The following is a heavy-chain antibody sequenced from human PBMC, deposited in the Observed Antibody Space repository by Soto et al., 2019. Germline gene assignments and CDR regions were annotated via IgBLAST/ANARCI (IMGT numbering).Heavy chain of an antibody. CDR2: IIPICGTA. Sequence: QVQLVQSGAEVKKPGSSVKVSCKASGDTFSSYAISWVRQAPGQGLEWMGGIIPICGTANYAQKFQGRVTITADESTSTADMDLSSLRSEDTAVYYCARGVVPAANEEYYFDYWGQGTLVTVSS. V-gene: IGHV1-69*01. CDR3: ARGVVPAANEEYYFDY. J-gene: IGHJ4*02. CDR1: GDTFSSYA. D-gene: IGHD2-2*01.